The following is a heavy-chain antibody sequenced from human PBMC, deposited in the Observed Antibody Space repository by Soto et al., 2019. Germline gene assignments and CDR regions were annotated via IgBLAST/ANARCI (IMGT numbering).Heavy chain of an antibody. CDR2: ISGTGGST. CDR1: GFTFVDYS. J-gene: IGHJ4*02. V-gene: IGHV3-23*01. Sequence: VQLLESGGDLVQPGGSQTLSCAASGFTFVDYSMSWVRQAPGKGLEWVSGISGTGGSTYYADSVKGRFTISRHNSKNTLFLQMDSLRAEDTAVYYCARSLGATWNTYFLHYWGQGTLVTVSS. CDR3: ARSLGATWNTYFLHY. D-gene: IGHD1-26*01.